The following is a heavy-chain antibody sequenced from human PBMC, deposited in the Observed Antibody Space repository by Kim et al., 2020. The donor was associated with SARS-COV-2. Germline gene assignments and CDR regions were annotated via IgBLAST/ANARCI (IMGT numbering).Heavy chain of an antibody. CDR1: GFTFDKYV. CDR3: LAGFRCY. CDR2: IDRSGTRT. J-gene: IGHJ4*02. V-gene: IGHV3-23*05. D-gene: IGHD6-19*01. Sequence: GGSLRLSCVASGFTFDKYVINWVRRTPGMGLEWVSGIDRSGTRTHYANSVKGRFTISRDNSRNTLYLQMNSLRAEDTAVYFCLAGFRCYWGQGTLVTVSS.